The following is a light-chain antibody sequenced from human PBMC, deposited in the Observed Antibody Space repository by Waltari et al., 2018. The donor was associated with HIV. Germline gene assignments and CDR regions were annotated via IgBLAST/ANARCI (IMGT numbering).Light chain of an antibody. Sequence: DIQMTQSPSSLSASVGDRVTITCQASQDISNYLNWYQQKPGKAPKLLIYDASNLETGVPSRFSGSGSGTDFTFTISSQQPEDIETYYCQQYDNLPYTFGQGTKLEIK. V-gene: IGKV1-33*01. CDR2: DAS. J-gene: IGKJ2*01. CDR1: QDISNY. CDR3: QQYDNLPYT.